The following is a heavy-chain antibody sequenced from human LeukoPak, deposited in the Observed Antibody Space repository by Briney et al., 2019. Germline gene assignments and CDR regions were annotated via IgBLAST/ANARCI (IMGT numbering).Heavy chain of an antibody. CDR1: GFTFSSYS. D-gene: IGHD6-19*01. Sequence: GGSLRLSCAASGFTFSSYSMSWVRQAPGKGLEWVSLISGSGDTTNYAVSVKGRFTISRDNSKNTLYLQMNSLRAEDTAVYYCAKDGTSGWYVGNWFDPWGQGTLVTVSS. CDR2: ISGSGDTT. CDR3: AKDGTSGWYVGNWFDP. J-gene: IGHJ5*02. V-gene: IGHV3-23*01.